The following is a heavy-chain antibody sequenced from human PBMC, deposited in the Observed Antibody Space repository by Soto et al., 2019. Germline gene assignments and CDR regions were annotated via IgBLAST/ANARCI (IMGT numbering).Heavy chain of an antibody. CDR3: ARRGYGDYGVDY. V-gene: IGHV3-33*01. J-gene: IGHJ4*02. D-gene: IGHD4-17*01. Sequence: QVQLVESGGGVVQPGRSLRLSCAASGFTFSSYGMHWVRQAPGKGLEWVAVIWYDGSNKYYADSVKGRFTISRDNSKNTLYLQMNSLRAEDTAVYYCARRGYGDYGVDYWGQGTLVTVSS. CDR1: GFTFSSYG. CDR2: IWYDGSNK.